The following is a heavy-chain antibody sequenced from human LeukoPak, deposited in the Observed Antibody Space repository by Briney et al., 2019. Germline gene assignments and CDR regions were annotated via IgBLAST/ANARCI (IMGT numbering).Heavy chain of an antibody. CDR2: IYHSGST. CDR3: ARGGARTYYYDSSGPRSGFDI. V-gene: IGHV4-30-2*01. Sequence: SQTLSLTCAVSGGSISSGGYSWSWIRQPPGKGLEWIGYIYHSGSTYYNPSLKSRVTISVDRSKNQFSLKLSSVTAADTAVYYCARGGARTYYYDSSGPRSGFDIWGQGTMVTVSS. CDR1: GGSISSGGYS. J-gene: IGHJ3*02. D-gene: IGHD3-22*01.